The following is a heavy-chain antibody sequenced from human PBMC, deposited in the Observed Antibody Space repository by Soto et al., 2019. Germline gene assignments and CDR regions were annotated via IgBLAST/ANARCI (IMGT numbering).Heavy chain of an antibody. CDR2: IYYSGST. J-gene: IGHJ5*02. CDR1: GGSISSSSYY. Sequence: QLQLQESGPGLVKPSETLSLTCTVSGGSISSSSYYWGWIRQPPGKGLEWIGSIYYSGSTYYNPSLKSRVTISVDTSKNQFSLKLSSVPAADTAVYYCARRGLVVVAALRGEWFDPWGQGTLVTVSS. CDR3: ARRGLVVVAALRGEWFDP. D-gene: IGHD2-15*01. V-gene: IGHV4-39*01.